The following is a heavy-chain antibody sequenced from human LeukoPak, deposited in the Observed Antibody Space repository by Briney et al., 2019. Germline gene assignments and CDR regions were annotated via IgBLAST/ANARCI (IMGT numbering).Heavy chain of an antibody. CDR3: ARGRGRGYSGYDPRSRWFDP. CDR2: INHSGST. Sequence: PSETLSLTCAVYGGSFSGYYWSWIRQPPGKGLEWIGEINHSGSTNYNPSLKSRVTISVDTSKNQFSLKLSSVTAADTAVYYCARGRGRGYSGYDPRSRWFDPWGQGTLVTVSS. J-gene: IGHJ5*02. CDR1: GGSFSGYY. V-gene: IGHV4-34*01. D-gene: IGHD5-12*01.